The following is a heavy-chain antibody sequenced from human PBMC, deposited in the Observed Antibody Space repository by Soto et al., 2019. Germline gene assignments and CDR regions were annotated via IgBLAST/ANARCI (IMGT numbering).Heavy chain of an antibody. CDR3: ASRSSGWYFDY. CDR2: ISGSGGST. J-gene: IGHJ4*02. D-gene: IGHD6-19*01. CDR1: GFTFSSYA. Sequence: EVQLLESGGGLVQPGGSLRLSCAASGFTFSSYAMNWVRQAPGKGLEWVSVISGSGGSTYYADSVKGRFTISRDNSKNTRYRQMNSLRAEDTAVYYCASRSSGWYFDYWGQGTRVTVSS. V-gene: IGHV3-23*01.